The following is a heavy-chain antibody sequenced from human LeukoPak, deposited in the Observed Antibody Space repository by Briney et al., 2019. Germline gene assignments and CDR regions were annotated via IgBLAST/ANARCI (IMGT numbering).Heavy chain of an antibody. CDR1: GGSISSGGYS. CDR3: ANSANYGGNSGFFDY. D-gene: IGHD4-23*01. J-gene: IGHJ4*02. Sequence: SQTLSLTCAVSGGSISSGGYSWSWIRQPPGKGLEWIGSLYYSGSTHYNPSLKSRVTISVDTSKNQFSLKLSSVTAADTAVYYCANSANYGGNSGFFDYWGQGTLVTVSS. CDR2: LYYSGST. V-gene: IGHV4-30-2*03.